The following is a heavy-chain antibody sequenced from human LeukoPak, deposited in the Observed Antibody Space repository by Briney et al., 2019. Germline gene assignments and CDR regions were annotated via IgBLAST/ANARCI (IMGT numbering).Heavy chain of an antibody. V-gene: IGHV5-51*01. CDR1: ANVFTTYW. CDR2: IYPEDSDT. CDR3: ARGRSFDY. Sequence: GESLKISCKASANVFTTYWIGWVRQMPGKGLEWMGIIYPEDSDTKYSPSFQGQVTISADKSISTAYLQWSSLKASDTAMYYCARGRSFDYWGQGTLVTVSS. J-gene: IGHJ4*02. D-gene: IGHD3-3*01.